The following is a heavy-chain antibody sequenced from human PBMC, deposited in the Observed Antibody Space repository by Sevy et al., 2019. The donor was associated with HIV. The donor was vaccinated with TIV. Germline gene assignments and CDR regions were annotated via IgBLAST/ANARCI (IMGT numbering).Heavy chain of an antibody. Sequence: GGSLRLSCEASGFSFSTYGMHWVRQAPGKGLEWVAVISYDASNTYYADSVKGRDTISRDNSKNTLYLQMESLRAEDTAVYYCAKSALAVAATYLTDHWGQGTLVTVSS. CDR3: AKSALAVAATYLTDH. CDR1: GFSFSTYG. J-gene: IGHJ5*02. V-gene: IGHV3-30*18. D-gene: IGHD6-19*01. CDR2: ISYDASNT.